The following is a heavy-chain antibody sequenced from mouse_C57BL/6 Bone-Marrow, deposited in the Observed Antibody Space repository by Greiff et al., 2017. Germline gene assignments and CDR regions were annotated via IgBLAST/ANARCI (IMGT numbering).Heavy chain of an antibody. CDR1: GYTFTSYG. CDR3: ARDHYYGSSLYYFDY. CDR2: IYPRSGNT. V-gene: IGHV1-81*01. J-gene: IGHJ2*01. Sequence: QVQLQQSGPELVKPGASVKLSCKASGYTFTSYGISWVKQRTGQGLEWIGEIYPRSGNTYYNEKFKGKATLTAAKSSSTAYMELRSLTSEDSAVYFCARDHYYGSSLYYFDYWGQGTTLTVAS. D-gene: IGHD1-1*01.